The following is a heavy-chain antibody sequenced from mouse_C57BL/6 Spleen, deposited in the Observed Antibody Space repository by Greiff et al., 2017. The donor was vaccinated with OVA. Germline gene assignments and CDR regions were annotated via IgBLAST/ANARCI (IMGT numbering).Heavy chain of an antibody. Sequence: QVQLQQSGPELVKPGASVKISCKASGYAFSSSWMNWVKQRPGKGLEWIGRIYPGDGDTNYNGKFKGKATLTADKSSSTAYMQLSSLTSEDSAVYFCAREDYFDYWGKGTTLTVSS. V-gene: IGHV1-82*01. J-gene: IGHJ2*01. CDR1: GYAFSSSW. CDR2: IYPGDGDT. CDR3: AREDYFDY.